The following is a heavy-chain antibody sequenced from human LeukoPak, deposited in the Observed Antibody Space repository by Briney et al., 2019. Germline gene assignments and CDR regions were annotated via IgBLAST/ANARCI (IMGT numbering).Heavy chain of an antibody. CDR2: IRYDGSNK. CDR3: AKDGRNYYDSSGHIY. D-gene: IGHD3-22*01. CDR1: GFTFSSYG. V-gene: IGHV3-30*02. Sequence: HSGGSLRLSCAASGFTFSSYGMHWVRQAPGKGLEWVAFIRYDGSNKYYADSVKGRFTISRDNSKNTLYLQMNSLRAEDTAVYYCAKDGRNYYDSSGHIYWGQGTLVTVSS. J-gene: IGHJ4*02.